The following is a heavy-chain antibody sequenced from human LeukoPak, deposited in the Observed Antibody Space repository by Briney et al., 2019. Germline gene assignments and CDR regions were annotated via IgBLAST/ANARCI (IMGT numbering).Heavy chain of an antibody. Sequence: PGGSLRLSCAASGFTFSSYGMHWVRQAPGKGLEWVAFIRYDGSNKYYADSVKGRFTISRDNSKNTLYLQMNSLRAEDTAVYYCAKDPRALGYYDSSGPSNAFDIWGQGTMVTVSS. CDR2: IRYDGSNK. CDR3: AKDPRALGYYDSSGPSNAFDI. J-gene: IGHJ3*02. V-gene: IGHV3-30*02. D-gene: IGHD3-22*01. CDR1: GFTFSSYG.